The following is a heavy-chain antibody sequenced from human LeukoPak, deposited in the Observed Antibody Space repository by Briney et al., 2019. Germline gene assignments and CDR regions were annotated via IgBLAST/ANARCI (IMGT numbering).Heavy chain of an antibody. Sequence: PGGSLRLSCAASGFTFSSYEMNWVRQAPGKGLEWVSYISSSGSTIYYADSVKGRFTISSDNAKNSLYLQMNSLRAEDTALYYCARALSNYVDYYYYYYMDVWGKGTTVTVSS. CDR1: GFTFSSYE. CDR2: ISSSGSTI. D-gene: IGHD4-11*01. CDR3: ARALSNYVDYYYYYYMDV. V-gene: IGHV3-48*03. J-gene: IGHJ6*03.